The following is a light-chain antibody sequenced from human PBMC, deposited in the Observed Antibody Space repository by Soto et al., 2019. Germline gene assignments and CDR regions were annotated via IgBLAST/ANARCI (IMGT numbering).Light chain of an antibody. CDR1: SSDVGGYDY. Sequence: QSALTQPASVSGSPGQSITISCTGTSSDVGGYDYVSWYQQYAGKAPKLTIYNVRNRPSGVSNRFSGSKSSNTASLTISGLQPEDEADYFCSSYTNSGTVLFGGGTKLTVL. V-gene: IGLV2-14*01. CDR2: NVR. J-gene: IGLJ2*01. CDR3: SSYTNSGTVL.